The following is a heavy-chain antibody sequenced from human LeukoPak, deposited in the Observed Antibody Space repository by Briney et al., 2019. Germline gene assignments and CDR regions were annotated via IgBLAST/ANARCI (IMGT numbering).Heavy chain of an antibody. CDR2: IYSGGST. J-gene: IGHJ4*02. CDR1: GFTFSTYG. V-gene: IGHV3-53*01. CDR3: ARGTVVTTGFNRAFDY. Sequence: GGSLRLSCAASGFTFSTYGMHWVRQAPGKGLEWVSVIYSGGSTYYADSVKGRFTISRDNSKNTLYLQMNSLRAEDTAVYYCARGTVVTTGFNRAFDYWGQGTLVTVSS. D-gene: IGHD3-22*01.